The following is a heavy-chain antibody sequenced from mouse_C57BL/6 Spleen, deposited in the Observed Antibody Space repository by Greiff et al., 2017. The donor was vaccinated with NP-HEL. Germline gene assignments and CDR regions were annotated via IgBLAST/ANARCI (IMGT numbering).Heavy chain of an antibody. CDR2: ILPGSGST. CDR3: ARSYYSSFFDY. J-gene: IGHJ2*01. D-gene: IGHD2-12*01. CDR1: GYTFTGYW. Sequence: VKLMESGAELMKPGASVKLSCKATGYTFTGYWIEWVKQRPGHGLEWIGEILPGSGSTNYTEKFKGKATFTADTSSNTAYMQLSSLTTEDSAIYYCARSYYSSFFDYWGQGTTLTVSS. V-gene: IGHV1-9*01.